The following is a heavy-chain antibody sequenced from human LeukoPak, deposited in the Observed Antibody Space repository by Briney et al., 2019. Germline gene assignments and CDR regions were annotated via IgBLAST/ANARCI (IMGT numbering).Heavy chain of an antibody. CDR3: ARQESSYYYYYMDV. CDR1: GGSFSGYY. Sequence: PSETLSLTCAVYGGSFSGYYWSWIRQPPGKGLEWIGEINHSGSTNYNPSLKSRVTISADTSRNQFSLRLNSVTVADTAVYYCARQESSYYYYYMDVWGKGTTVIVSS. D-gene: IGHD3-16*02. J-gene: IGHJ6*03. V-gene: IGHV4-34*01. CDR2: INHSGST.